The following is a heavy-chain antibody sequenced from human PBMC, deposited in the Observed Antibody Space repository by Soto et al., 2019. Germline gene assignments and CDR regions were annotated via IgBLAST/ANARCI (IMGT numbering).Heavy chain of an antibody. CDR2: IKSKTDGGTT. Sequence: GGSLRLSCAAPGFTFSNAWMSWVRQAPGKGLEWVGRIKSKTDGGTTDYAAPVKGRFTISRDDSKNTLYLQMNSLKTEDTAVYYCTTDVGYSSSWYGSGYWGQGTLVTVSS. V-gene: IGHV3-15*01. CDR3: TTDVGYSSSWYGSGY. D-gene: IGHD6-13*01. J-gene: IGHJ4*02. CDR1: GFTFSNAW.